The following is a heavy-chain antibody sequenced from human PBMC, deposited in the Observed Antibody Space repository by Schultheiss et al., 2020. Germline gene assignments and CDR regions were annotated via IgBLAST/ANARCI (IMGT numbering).Heavy chain of an antibody. V-gene: IGHV4-30-4*01. CDR2: IYYSGST. CDR1: GGSISSGDSY. D-gene: IGHD2-8*01. J-gene: IGHJ4*02. CDR3: ARQWAVSPYFDY. Sequence: SETLSLTCTVSGGSISSGDSYWSWIRQPPGKGLEWIGYIYYSGSTYYNPSLKSRVTISIDTSKNQFSLKLSSVTAADTAVYYCARQWAVSPYFDYWGQGTLVTVSS.